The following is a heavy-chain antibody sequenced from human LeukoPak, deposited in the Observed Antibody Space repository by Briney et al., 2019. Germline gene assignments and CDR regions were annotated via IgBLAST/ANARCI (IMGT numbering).Heavy chain of an antibody. Sequence: SETLSLTCTVSGGSISSYYWSWIRQPPGKGLEWIGYIYYSGSTNYNPSLKSRVTISVDTFKNQFSLKLNSVTAADTAVYYCAKEMATGAFDIWGQGTMVTVSS. CDR1: GGSISSYY. D-gene: IGHD5-24*01. CDR2: IYYSGST. CDR3: AKEMATGAFDI. V-gene: IGHV4-59*12. J-gene: IGHJ3*02.